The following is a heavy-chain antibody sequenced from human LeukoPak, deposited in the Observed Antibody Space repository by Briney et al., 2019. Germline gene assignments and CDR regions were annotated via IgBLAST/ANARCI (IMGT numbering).Heavy chain of an antibody. CDR1: GFTFSSYG. CDR3: AKRIVGPYFYYFDY. Sequence: QPGRSLRLSCAASGFTFSSYGMHWVRQAPGKGLEWVAVISYDGSNEYYADSVKGRFTISRDNSKNTLYLQMNSLRAEDTAVYYCAKRIVGPYFYYFDYWGQGTLVTVSS. V-gene: IGHV3-30*18. D-gene: IGHD1-26*01. J-gene: IGHJ4*02. CDR2: ISYDGSNE.